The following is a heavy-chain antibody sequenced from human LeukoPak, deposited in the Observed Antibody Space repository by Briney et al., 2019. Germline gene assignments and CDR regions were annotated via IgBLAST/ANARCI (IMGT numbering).Heavy chain of an antibody. CDR2: INHSGST. V-gene: IGHV4-34*01. CDR3: ARGGLDYYDSSGYYPRGGFDY. CDR1: GGSISGYY. J-gene: IGHJ4*02. Sequence: SETLSLTCTVSGGSISGYYWSWIRQPPGKGLEWIGEINHSGSTNYNPSLKSRVTISVDTSKNQFSLKLSSVTAADTAVYYCARGGLDYYDSSGYYPRGGFDYWGQGTLVTVSS. D-gene: IGHD3-22*01.